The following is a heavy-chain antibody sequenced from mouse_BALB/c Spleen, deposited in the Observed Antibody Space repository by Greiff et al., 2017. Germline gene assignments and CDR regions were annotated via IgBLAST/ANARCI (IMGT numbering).Heavy chain of an antibody. V-gene: IGHV1S135*01. CDR3: ARSGYSASAY. CDR1: GYSFTSYY. J-gene: IGHJ2*01. D-gene: IGHD3-1*01. Sequence: EVQLHQSGPELMKPGASVKLSCKASGYSFTSYYMHWVKQSHGKSLEWIGYIDPFNGGTSYNQKFKGKATLTVDKSSSTAYMHLSSLTSEDSAVYYCARSGYSASAYWGQGTTLTVSS. CDR2: IDPFNGGT.